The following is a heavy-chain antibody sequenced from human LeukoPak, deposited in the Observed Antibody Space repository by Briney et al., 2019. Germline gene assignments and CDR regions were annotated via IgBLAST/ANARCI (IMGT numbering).Heavy chain of an antibody. Sequence: ASVKVSCKASGYTFTSYAMHWVRQAPGQRLEWMGWINAGNGNTKYSQKFQGRVTITRDTSASTAYMELSSLRSEDTAVYYCARGLPTYSSSWDFDYWGQGTLVTVSS. CDR3: ARGLPTYSSSWDFDY. CDR1: GYTFTSYA. V-gene: IGHV1-3*01. CDR2: INAGNGNT. J-gene: IGHJ4*02. D-gene: IGHD6-13*01.